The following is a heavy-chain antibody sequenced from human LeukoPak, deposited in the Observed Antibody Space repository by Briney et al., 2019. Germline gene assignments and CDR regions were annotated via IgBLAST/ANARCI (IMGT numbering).Heavy chain of an antibody. CDR3: ARGQALLRDY. V-gene: IGHV4-4*02. Sequence: PSETLSLTCAVSGGSIINSNWWSWVRQPPGKGLEWIGEIDHSGSTSYNPSLKSRVTISVDTSKNQFSLRLSSVTAADTAVYYCARGQALLRDYWGQGTLVTVSS. CDR1: GGSIINSNW. CDR2: IDHSGST. D-gene: IGHD3-22*01. J-gene: IGHJ4*02.